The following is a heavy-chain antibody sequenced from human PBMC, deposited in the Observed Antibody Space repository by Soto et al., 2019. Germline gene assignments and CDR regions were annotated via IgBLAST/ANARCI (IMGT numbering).Heavy chain of an antibody. D-gene: IGHD2-2*01. V-gene: IGHV4-59*01. CDR2: IYYSGST. Sequence: SETLSLTCTVSGGSISSYYWSWIRQPPGKGLEWIGYIYYSGSTNYNPSLKSRVTISVDTSKNQFSLKLSSVTAADTAVYYCARAGETSPHYQLLWEDYYYYGMDVWGQGTTVTVSS. CDR1: GGSISSYY. CDR3: ARAGETSPHYQLLWEDYYYYGMDV. J-gene: IGHJ6*02.